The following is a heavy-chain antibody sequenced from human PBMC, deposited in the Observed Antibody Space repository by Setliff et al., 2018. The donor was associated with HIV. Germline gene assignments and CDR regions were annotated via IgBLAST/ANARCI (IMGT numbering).Heavy chain of an antibody. CDR1: GDSINSGNYY. J-gene: IGHJ4*02. Sequence: SETLSLTCTVSGDSINSGNYYWSWIRQHPGKGLEWIGYIYYSGSTYYSPSLKSRVTISEDTSKNQFSLKMRSVTAADMAVYYCATSPAGEILGSRPFYFDYWGQGTLVTVSS. V-gene: IGHV4-31*03. D-gene: IGHD3-10*01. CDR2: IYYSGST. CDR3: ATSPAGEILGSRPFYFDY.